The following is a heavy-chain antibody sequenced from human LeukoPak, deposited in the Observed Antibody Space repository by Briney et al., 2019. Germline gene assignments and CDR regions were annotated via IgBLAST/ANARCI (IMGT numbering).Heavy chain of an antibody. D-gene: IGHD6-19*01. CDR3: GESPWLGY. J-gene: IGHJ4*02. Sequence: GGSLRLSCAASGFTFSTYEMNWVRQAPGKGLEWISTISDSGNVIYYADSVRGRFTISRDNAKNSLYLQMNSLSADDTAVYCCGESPWLGYWGQGTLVTVSS. CDR2: ISDSGNVI. V-gene: IGHV3-48*03. CDR1: GFTFSTYE.